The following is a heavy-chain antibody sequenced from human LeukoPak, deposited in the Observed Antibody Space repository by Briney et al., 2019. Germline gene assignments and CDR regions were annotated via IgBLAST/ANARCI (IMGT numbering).Heavy chain of an antibody. CDR2: IYTSGDT. J-gene: IGHJ4*02. CDR1: GGSISSSSYY. Sequence: SETLFLTCTVSGGSISSSSYYWGWIRQPPGKGLEWIESIYTSGDTYYGPSLKSRVTISVDTSKNQFSLNLGSVPASDTAVYYCARRGGSGRSFDYWGQGILVTVSS. V-gene: IGHV4-39*01. CDR3: ARRGGSGRSFDY. D-gene: IGHD3-10*01.